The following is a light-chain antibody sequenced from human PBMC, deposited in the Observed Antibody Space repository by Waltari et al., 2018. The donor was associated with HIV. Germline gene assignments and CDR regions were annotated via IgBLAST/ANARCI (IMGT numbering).Light chain of an antibody. CDR3: SSYTSSSTLVV. CDR2: EVS. J-gene: IGLJ1*01. Sequence: QSALTQPASVSGSPGQSLTISCPGTSSDVGGYHYLSWYQQHPGKAPKLMIYEVSNRPSGVSNRFSGSKSGNTASLTISGLQAEDEANYYCSSYTSSSTLVVFGTGTKVTVL. CDR1: SSDVGGYHY. V-gene: IGLV2-14*01.